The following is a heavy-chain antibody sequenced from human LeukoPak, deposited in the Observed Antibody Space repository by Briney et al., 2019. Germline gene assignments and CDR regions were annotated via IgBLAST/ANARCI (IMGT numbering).Heavy chain of an antibody. CDR2: IYYSGST. V-gene: IGHV4-59*12. D-gene: IGHD4-23*01. J-gene: IGHJ4*02. CDR1: GGSISSYY. Sequence: SQTLSLTCTVSGGSISSYYWSWIRQPPGKGLEWIGYIYYSGSTNYNPSLKSRVTISVDTSKNQFSLKLSSVTAADTAVYYCASPYGGTDYWGQGTLVTVSS. CDR3: ASPYGGTDY.